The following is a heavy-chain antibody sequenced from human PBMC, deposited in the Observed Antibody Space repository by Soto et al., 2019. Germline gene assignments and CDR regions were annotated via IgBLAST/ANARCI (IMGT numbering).Heavy chain of an antibody. V-gene: IGHV4-34*01. D-gene: IGHD2-15*01. CDR1: GGSFSGYY. CDR3: ASAYCSGGSCYSLYDY. Sequence: NPSETLSLTCAVYGGSFSGYYWSWIRQPPGKGLEWIGEINHSGSTNYNPSLKSRVTISVDTSKNQFSLKLSSVTAADTAVYYCASAYCSGGSCYSLYDYWGQGTLVTVSS. J-gene: IGHJ4*02. CDR2: INHSGST.